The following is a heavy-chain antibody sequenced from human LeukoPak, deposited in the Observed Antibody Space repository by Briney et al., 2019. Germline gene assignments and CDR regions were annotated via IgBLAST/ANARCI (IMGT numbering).Heavy chain of an antibody. J-gene: IGHJ4*02. CDR2: AHTSGST. CDR3: AGDMGPTGTTKTYYFDY. D-gene: IGHD4-17*01. CDR1: GDSISSASYY. V-gene: IGHV4-61*02. Sequence: SSETLTLTCTVSGDSISSASYYWSWIWQTAGKGLEWIGRAHTSGSTNYNPSLKSRVTMSVETSKNQFSLKLSSVTAADTAIYYCAGDMGPTGTTKTYYFDYWGQGTLVTVSS.